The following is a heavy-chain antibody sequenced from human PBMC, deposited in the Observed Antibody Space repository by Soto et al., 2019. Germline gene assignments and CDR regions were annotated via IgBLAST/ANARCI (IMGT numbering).Heavy chain of an antibody. CDR1: GGSFSGYY. Sequence: SETLSLTCAVYGGSFSGYYWSWIRQPPGKGLEWIGEINHSGSTNYNPSLKSRVTISVDTSKNQFSLKLSSVTAADTAVYYCARETVAAAGRGGEYNWFDPWGQGTLVTVSS. CDR3: ARETVAAAGRGGEYNWFDP. D-gene: IGHD6-13*01. V-gene: IGHV4-34*01. CDR2: INHSGST. J-gene: IGHJ5*02.